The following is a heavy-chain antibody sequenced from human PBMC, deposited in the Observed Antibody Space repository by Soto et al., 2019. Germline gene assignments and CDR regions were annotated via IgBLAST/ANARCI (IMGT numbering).Heavy chain of an antibody. CDR2: INHSGRT. D-gene: IGHD2-2*02. V-gene: IGHV4-34*01. CDR3: ERRMRLGYCSSPSCYTTYYYEGMDV. Sequence: AETLARTSAVYGGSFSCYYWSCIRQPPGKVRGLIGEINHSGRTNYNPSLKSRVTISVDTSKNQFSLKLSSVTAAETAVYYGERRMRLGYCSSPSCYTTYYYEGMDVWSQGTTVTVS. CDR1: GGSFSCYY. J-gene: IGHJ6*02.